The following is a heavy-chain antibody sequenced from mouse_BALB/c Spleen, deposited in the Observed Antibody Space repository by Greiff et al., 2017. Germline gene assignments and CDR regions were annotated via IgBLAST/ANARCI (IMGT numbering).Heavy chain of an antibody. V-gene: IGHV5-6-4*01. Sequence: EVQVVESGGGLVKPGGSLKLSCAASGFTFSSYTMSWVRQTPEKRLEWVATISSGGSYTYYPDSVKGRFTISRDNAKNTLYLQMSSLKSEDTAMYYCTRETRGSYFDYWGQGTTLTVSS. J-gene: IGHJ2*01. CDR3: TRETRGSYFDY. CDR2: ISSGGSYT. CDR1: GFTFSSYT.